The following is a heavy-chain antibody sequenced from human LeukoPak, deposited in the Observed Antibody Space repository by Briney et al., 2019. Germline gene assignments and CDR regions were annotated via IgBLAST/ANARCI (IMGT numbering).Heavy chain of an antibody. CDR3: ARGGGYYYMDV. D-gene: IGHD3-10*01. Sequence: SGTLSLTCAVYGGSFSGYYWSWIRQPPGKGLEWSGEINHSGSTNYNPSLKSRVTISVDTSKNQFSLKVSSVTAADTAVYYCARGGGYYYMDVWGKGTTVTVSS. V-gene: IGHV4-34*01. J-gene: IGHJ6*03. CDR1: GGSFSGYY. CDR2: INHSGST.